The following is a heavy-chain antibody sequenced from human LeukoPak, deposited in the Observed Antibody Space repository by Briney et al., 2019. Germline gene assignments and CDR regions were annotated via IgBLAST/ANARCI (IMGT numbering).Heavy chain of an antibody. V-gene: IGHV1-2*02. CDR2: INPNSGGT. Sequence: ASLKVSCKASGYTFTGYYMHWVRQAPGQGLEWMGWINPNSGGTNYAQKFQGRVTMTRDTSISTAYMELSRLRSDDTAVYYCARDLEVVVPAATRGHYYYGMDVWGQGTTVTVSS. J-gene: IGHJ6*02. CDR1: GYTFTGYY. D-gene: IGHD2-2*01. CDR3: ARDLEVVVPAATRGHYYYGMDV.